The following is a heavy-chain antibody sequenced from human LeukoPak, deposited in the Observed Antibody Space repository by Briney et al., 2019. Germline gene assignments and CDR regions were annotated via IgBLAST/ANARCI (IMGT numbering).Heavy chain of an antibody. CDR2: ISHDGSNK. CDR1: GFTFSSYA. V-gene: IGHV3-30*04. D-gene: IGHD6-13*01. Sequence: GRSLRLSCAASGFTFSSYAMHWVRQAPGKGLEWVAVISHDGSNKYYADSVKGRFTISRDNSKNTLYLQMNSLRAEDTAVYYCARDGGRSSSALDYWGQGALVTVSS. CDR3: ARDGGRSSSALDY. J-gene: IGHJ4*02.